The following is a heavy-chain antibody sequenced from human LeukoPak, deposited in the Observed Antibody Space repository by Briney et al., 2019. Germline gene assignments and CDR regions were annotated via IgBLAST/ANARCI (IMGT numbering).Heavy chain of an antibody. Sequence: SETLSLTCTVSGGSVSSGSYYWSWIRQPPGKGLEWIVYIYYSGSTNYNPSLKSRVTISVDTSKNQFSLKLSSVTAADTAVYYCASPRSYYDSSGYYISWGQGTLVTVSS. D-gene: IGHD3-22*01. V-gene: IGHV4-61*01. CDR2: IYYSGST. CDR1: GGSVSSGSYY. J-gene: IGHJ5*02. CDR3: ASPRSYYDSSGYYIS.